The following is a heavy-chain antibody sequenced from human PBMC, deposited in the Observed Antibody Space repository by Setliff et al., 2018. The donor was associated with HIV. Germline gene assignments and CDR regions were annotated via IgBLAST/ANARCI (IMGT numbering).Heavy chain of an antibody. Sequence: KPSETLSLTCTVYGGSFSGYYWSWIRQPPGKGLEWIGEINHSGSTNYNPSLKSRVTISVDTSKNQFSLKLSSVTAADTAVYYCARGKPRGYSKTLGLWYFDYWGQGTLVTVSS. D-gene: IGHD4-4*01. CDR1: GGSFSGYY. V-gene: IGHV4-34*01. CDR3: ARGKPRGYSKTLGLWYFDY. J-gene: IGHJ4*02. CDR2: INHSGST.